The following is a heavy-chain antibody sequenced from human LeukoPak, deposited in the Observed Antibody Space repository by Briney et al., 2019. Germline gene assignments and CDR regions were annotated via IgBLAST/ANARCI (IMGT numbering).Heavy chain of an antibody. CDR3: ARDRVVPAASGYYYYGMDV. Sequence: SETLSLTCTVSGGSISSYYWSWIRQPPGKGLEWIGYIYYSGSTNYNPSLKSRVTISVDTSKNQFSLKLSSVTAADTAVYYCARDRVVPAASGYYYYGMDVWGQGTTVTVSS. CDR1: GGSISSYY. D-gene: IGHD2-2*01. CDR2: IYYSGST. J-gene: IGHJ6*02. V-gene: IGHV4-59*01.